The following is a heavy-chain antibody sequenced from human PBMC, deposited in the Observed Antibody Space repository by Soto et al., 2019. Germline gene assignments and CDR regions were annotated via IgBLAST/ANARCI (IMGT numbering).Heavy chain of an antibody. CDR3: ARHSSTEEFDY. V-gene: IGHV5-51*01. Sequence: GESLQISCKGSGYRFTTYWIGCVRQMPGKGLEWMGIIYPGDSDTRYSPSFQGQVTFSADKSISTAYLQWSSLKASDSAMYYCARHSSTEEFDYWGQGTLVTVSS. CDR2: IYPGDSDT. CDR1: GYRFTTYW. J-gene: IGHJ4*02.